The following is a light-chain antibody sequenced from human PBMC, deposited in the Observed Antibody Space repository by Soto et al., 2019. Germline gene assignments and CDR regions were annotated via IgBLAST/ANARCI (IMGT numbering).Light chain of an antibody. CDR2: GAS. V-gene: IGKV3-20*01. CDR1: QSISSSY. J-gene: IGKJ5*01. Sequence: IVLTQSPGTLSLSPGESATLSCRASQSISSSYLAWYQQKPGQAPRLLIYGASNRATAIPDRFSGSGSGTDFTLTISRLEPEDFAVYYCQQYGRSPPITFGQGTRLEIK. CDR3: QQYGRSPPIT.